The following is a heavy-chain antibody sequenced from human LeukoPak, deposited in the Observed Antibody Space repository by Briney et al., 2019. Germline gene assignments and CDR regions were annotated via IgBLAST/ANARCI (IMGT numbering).Heavy chain of an antibody. J-gene: IGHJ4*02. Sequence: KPGGSLRLSCAASGFTLSDAWMSWVRQAPGKGLEWVGRIKSKSDGGTTDYAAPVKGRFTISRDDSKNTLYLQMNSLRTEDTAVYYCTTSGSGWDYFDYWGQGTLVTVSS. V-gene: IGHV3-15*01. CDR2: IKSKSDGGTT. CDR3: TTSGSGWDYFDY. CDR1: GFTLSDAW. D-gene: IGHD6-19*01.